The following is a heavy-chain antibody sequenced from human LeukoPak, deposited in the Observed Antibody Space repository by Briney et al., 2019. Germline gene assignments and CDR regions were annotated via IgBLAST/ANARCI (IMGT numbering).Heavy chain of an antibody. CDR1: GFTFSKYA. D-gene: IGHD2-15*01. Sequence: PGGSLRLSCAASGFTFSKYAMSWVRQVPEKGLEWVSGISGSGGSTYYADSVKGRFTISRDNSKNTLYLQMNSLRAEDTAVYYCAKDRYCSGGSCYSNWFDPWGQGTLVTVSS. CDR2: ISGSGGST. J-gene: IGHJ5*02. V-gene: IGHV3-23*01. CDR3: AKDRYCSGGSCYSNWFDP.